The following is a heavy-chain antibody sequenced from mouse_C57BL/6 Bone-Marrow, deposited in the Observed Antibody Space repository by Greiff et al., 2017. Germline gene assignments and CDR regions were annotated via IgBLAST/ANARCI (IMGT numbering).Heavy chain of an antibody. CDR2: IYPENGDT. V-gene: IGHV14-4*01. CDR1: GFTFKDAC. CDR3: ATVYYYGSSPLDY. D-gene: IGHD1-1*01. Sequence: VQLQQSGAELVRPGASVKLSCTASGFTFKDACMNWVKQRPEQGLEWIGWIYPENGDTEYASKFKGKATITADTSSITAYLQLSSLTSEDTAVYYCATVYYYGSSPLDYWGQGTTLTVSS. J-gene: IGHJ2*01.